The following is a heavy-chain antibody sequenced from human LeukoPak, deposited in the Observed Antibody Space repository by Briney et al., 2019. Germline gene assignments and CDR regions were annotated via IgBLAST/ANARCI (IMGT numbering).Heavy chain of an antibody. CDR3: AREHDYVWGSYPHAFDI. V-gene: IGHV3-21*01. Sequence: GGSLRLSCAASGFTFSSYSMNWVRQAPGKGLEWVSSISSSSYIYYADSVKGRFTISRDNAKNSLYLQMNSLRAEDTAVYYCAREHDYVWGSYPHAFDIWGQGTMVTVSS. CDR2: ISSSSYI. D-gene: IGHD3-16*02. CDR1: GFTFSSYS. J-gene: IGHJ3*02.